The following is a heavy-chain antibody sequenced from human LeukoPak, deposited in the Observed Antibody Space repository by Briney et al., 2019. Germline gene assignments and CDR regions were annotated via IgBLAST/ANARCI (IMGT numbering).Heavy chain of an antibody. CDR1: GFTFSSYS. V-gene: IGHV3-21*01. J-gene: IGHJ4*02. CDR3: ARVARMTKDLDY. Sequence: TGGSLRLSCAASGFTFSSYSMNWVRQAPGKGLEWVSSISSSSSYIYYADSVKGRFTISRDNAKNSLYLQMNSLRDEDTAVYYCARVARMTKDLDYWGQGTLVTVSS. CDR2: ISSSSSYI.